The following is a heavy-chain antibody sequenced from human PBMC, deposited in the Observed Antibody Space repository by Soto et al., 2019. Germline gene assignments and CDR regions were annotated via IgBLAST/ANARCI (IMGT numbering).Heavy chain of an antibody. V-gene: IGHV4-34*01. J-gene: IGHJ5*02. Sequence: AVYGESFSGYHWTWIRQSPGQGLEWIGEINLSGNTNYNPSLKSRVTISVDTSKNQFSLKLTSVTAADTAVYYCARVLVTYGGIMLPYNWFDTWGQGNLVTVSS. CDR2: INLSGNT. D-gene: IGHD3-16*01. CDR3: ARVLVTYGGIMLPYNWFDT. CDR1: GESFSGYH.